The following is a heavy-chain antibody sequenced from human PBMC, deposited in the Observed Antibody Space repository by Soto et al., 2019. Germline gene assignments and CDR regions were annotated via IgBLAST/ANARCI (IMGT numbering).Heavy chain of an antibody. Sequence: GGSLRLSCAASGFTFSSYAMHWVRQAPGKGLEWVAVISYDGSNKYYADSVKGRFTISRDNSKNTLYLQMNSLRAEDTAVYYCARERLIFLLYSGYDGLDYWGQGTLVTVSS. V-gene: IGHV3-30-3*01. J-gene: IGHJ4*02. D-gene: IGHD5-12*01. CDR1: GFTFSSYA. CDR2: ISYDGSNK. CDR3: ARERLIFLLYSGYDGLDY.